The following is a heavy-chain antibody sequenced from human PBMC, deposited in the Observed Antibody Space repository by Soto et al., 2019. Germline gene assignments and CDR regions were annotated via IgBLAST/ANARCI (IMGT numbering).Heavy chain of an antibody. D-gene: IGHD3-3*01. CDR3: AKDLSAGLRFLEWLSLDYYYYGMDV. V-gene: IGHV3-30*18. CDR2: ISYDGSNK. Sequence: GGSLRLSCAASGFTFSSYGMHWVRQAPGKGLEWVAVISYDGSNKYYADSVKGRFTISRDNSKNTLYLQMNSLRAEDTAVYYCAKDLSAGLRFLEWLSLDYYYYGMDVWGQGTTVTVSS. J-gene: IGHJ6*02. CDR1: GFTFSSYG.